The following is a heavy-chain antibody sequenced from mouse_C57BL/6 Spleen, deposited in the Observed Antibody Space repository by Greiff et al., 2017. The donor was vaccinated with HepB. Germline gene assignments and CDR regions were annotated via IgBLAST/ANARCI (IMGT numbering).Heavy chain of an antibody. Sequence: QVQLKESGAELARPGASVKLSCKASGYTFTSYGISWVKQRTGQGLEWIGEIYPRSGNTYYNEKFKGKATLTADKSSSTAYMELRSLTSEDSAVYFCARDGNYVDFDYWGQGTTLTVSS. D-gene: IGHD2-1*01. CDR3: ARDGNYVDFDY. CDR2: IYPRSGNT. J-gene: IGHJ2*01. CDR1: GYTFTSYG. V-gene: IGHV1-81*01.